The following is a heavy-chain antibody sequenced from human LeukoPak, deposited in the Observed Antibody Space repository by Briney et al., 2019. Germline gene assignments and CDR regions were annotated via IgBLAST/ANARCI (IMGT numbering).Heavy chain of an antibody. CDR1: GFTVSSNY. CDR3: ARDHGDQNWFDP. D-gene: IGHD4-17*01. V-gene: IGHV3-33*08. Sequence: PGGSLRLSCAASGFTVSSNYMSWVRQAPGKGLEWVAVIWYDGSNKYYADSVKGRFTISRDNSKNTLYLQMNSLRAEDTAVYYCARDHGDQNWFDPWGQGTLVTVSS. J-gene: IGHJ5*02. CDR2: IWYDGSNK.